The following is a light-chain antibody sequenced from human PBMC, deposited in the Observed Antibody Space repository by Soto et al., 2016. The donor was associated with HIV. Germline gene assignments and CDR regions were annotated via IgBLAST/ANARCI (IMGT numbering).Light chain of an antibody. J-gene: IGKJ1*01. CDR2: DAS. V-gene: IGKV1-39*01. Sequence: DIQMTQSPSSLSASVGDRVTITCRASQSIGRFLNWYQQISGKAPNLLIYDASSLQSGVPSRFSGSGSGTDFTLIISGLQPEDFATYYCQQSYNTPRTFGQGTMVEIK. CDR3: QQSYNTPRT. CDR1: QSIGRF.